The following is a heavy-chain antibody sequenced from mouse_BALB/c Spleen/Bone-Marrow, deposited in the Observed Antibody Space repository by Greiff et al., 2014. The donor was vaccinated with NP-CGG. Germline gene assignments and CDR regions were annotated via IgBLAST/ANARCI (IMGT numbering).Heavy chain of an antibody. CDR1: GISITTGNYR. D-gene: IGHD1-2*01. Sequence: VQLQQSGPGLVKPSQTVSLTCTVTGISITTGNYRWSWIRQFPGNKLEWIGFIYYSGSITYNPSLTSRTTITGDTSKNQFFLEMNSLTAEDTATYYCARDVTTATENYFDYWGQGTTLTVSS. V-gene: IGHV3-5*02. CDR2: IYYSGSI. CDR3: ARDVTTATENYFDY. J-gene: IGHJ2*01.